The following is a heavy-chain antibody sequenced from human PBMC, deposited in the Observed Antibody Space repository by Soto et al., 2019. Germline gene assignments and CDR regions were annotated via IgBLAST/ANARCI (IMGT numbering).Heavy chain of an antibody. Sequence: LKISCKASGYTFSSYWIGWVRQMPGKGLEWMGIIYPDDSDTRYIPSFQGQVTMSVDKSVTTAYLQWSSLKASDTAMYYCARLHNFDNSGSSEGLDYWGQGTLVTVSS. CDR1: GYTFSSYW. D-gene: IGHD3-22*01. V-gene: IGHV5-51*01. CDR2: IYPDDSDT. J-gene: IGHJ4*02. CDR3: ARLHNFDNSGSSEGLDY.